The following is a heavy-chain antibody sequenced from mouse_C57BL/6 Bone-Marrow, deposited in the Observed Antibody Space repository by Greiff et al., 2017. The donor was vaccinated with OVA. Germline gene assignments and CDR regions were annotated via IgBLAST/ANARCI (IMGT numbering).Heavy chain of an antibody. D-gene: IGHD1-1*01. CDR2: IHPNSGST. CDR3: ARKGGTTDYYFDY. CDR1: GYTFTSYW. V-gene: IGHV1-64*01. J-gene: IGHJ2*01. Sequence: VQLQQPGAELVKPGASVKLSCKASGYTFTSYWMHWVKQRPGQGLEWIGMIHPNSGSTNYNEKFKSKATLTVDKSSSTAYMQLSSLTSEDSAVYYCARKGGTTDYYFDYWGQGTTLTVSS.